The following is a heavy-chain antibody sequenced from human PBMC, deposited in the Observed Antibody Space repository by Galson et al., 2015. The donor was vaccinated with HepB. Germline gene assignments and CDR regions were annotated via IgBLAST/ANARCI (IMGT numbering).Heavy chain of an antibody. Sequence: CAISGDSVSSNSAAWSWIRQSPSRGLEWLGRTYYRSKWYNDYAVSVKSRITINPDTSKNQFSLQLNSVTPEDTAVYYCAREGDAFDIWGQGTMVTVSS. J-gene: IGHJ3*02. CDR3: AREGDAFDI. V-gene: IGHV6-1*01. CDR1: GDSVSSNSAA. CDR2: TYYRSKWYN.